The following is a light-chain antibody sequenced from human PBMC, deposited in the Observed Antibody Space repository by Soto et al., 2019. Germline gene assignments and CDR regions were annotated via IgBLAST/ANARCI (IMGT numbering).Light chain of an antibody. CDR2: QVT. Sequence: QSALTQPPSASGSPGQSVTISCTGTGSDVGGYNYVSWYQQLPGKAPKLMIYQVTNRPSGVSDRFSGSKSGDTASLTISGLQAEDEADYYCTSYTAFSTDILFGGGTKLTVL. CDR1: GSDVGGYNY. V-gene: IGLV2-14*01. CDR3: TSYTAFSTDIL. J-gene: IGLJ2*01.